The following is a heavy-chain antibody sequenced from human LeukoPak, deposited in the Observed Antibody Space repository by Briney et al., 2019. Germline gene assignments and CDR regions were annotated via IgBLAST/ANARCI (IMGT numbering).Heavy chain of an antibody. J-gene: IGHJ4*02. CDR3: ATVIDGY. CDR1: GGTFSSYA. Sequence: ASVKVSCKASGGTFSSYAISWVRQAPGKGLEWMGGFDPEDGETIYAQEFQGRVTMTEDTSTDTAYMELSSLRSEDTAVYYCATVIDGYWGQGTLVTVSS. CDR2: FDPEDGET. D-gene: IGHD2-21*01. V-gene: IGHV1-24*01.